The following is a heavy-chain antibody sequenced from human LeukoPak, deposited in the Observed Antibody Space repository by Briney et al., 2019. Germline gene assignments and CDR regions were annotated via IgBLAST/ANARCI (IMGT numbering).Heavy chain of an antibody. Sequence: PSETLSLTCTVSGGSISSSSYYWGWVRQAPGKGLEWVSYISSSGSTIYYADSVKGRFTISRDNAKNSLYLQMNSLRAEDTAVYYCARAVYSGGMRGAFDIWGQGTMVTVSS. V-gene: IGHV3-48*03. CDR2: ISSSGSTI. J-gene: IGHJ3*02. D-gene: IGHD2-15*01. CDR3: ARAVYSGGMRGAFDI. CDR1: GGSISSSSYY.